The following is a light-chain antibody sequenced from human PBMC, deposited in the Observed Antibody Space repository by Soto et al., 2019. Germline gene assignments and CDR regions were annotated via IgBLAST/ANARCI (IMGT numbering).Light chain of an antibody. CDR3: CSYAGSSTVV. V-gene: IGLV2-23*02. J-gene: IGLJ2*01. Sequence: QSALTQPASVSGSPGQSITISFTGTSSDVGGQNAVSWYQQHPGKAPKFIIYDVSKRPSGVSSRFSGSKSGNTASLTISGLQAEDESDYYCCSYAGSSTVVFGGGTKPTDL. CDR1: SSDVGGQNA. CDR2: DVS.